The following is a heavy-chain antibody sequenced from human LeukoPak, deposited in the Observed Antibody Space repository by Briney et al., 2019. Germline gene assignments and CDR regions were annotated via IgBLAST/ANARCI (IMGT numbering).Heavy chain of an antibody. D-gene: IGHD2-15*01. CDR3: AAAILCVSGGNCYAGHY. Sequence: GASVKVPCKVSGYTLTELSMHWVRQAPGKGLEWMGGFDPEDGETIYAQKFQGRVTMTEDTSTDTAYMELSSLRSEDTAVYYCAAAILCVSGGNCYAGHYWGQGTLVTVSS. CDR2: FDPEDGET. CDR1: GYTLTELS. V-gene: IGHV1-24*01. J-gene: IGHJ4*02.